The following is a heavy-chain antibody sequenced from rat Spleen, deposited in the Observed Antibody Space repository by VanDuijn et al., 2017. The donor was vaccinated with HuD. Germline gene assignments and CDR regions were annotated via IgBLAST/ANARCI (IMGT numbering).Heavy chain of an antibody. CDR2: ITSGGSNT. CDR3: ARRGPTDYFDY. V-gene: IGHV5S10*01. J-gene: IGHJ2*01. CDR1: GFTFSDYN. D-gene: IGHD2-1*01. Sequence: EVQLVESGGGLVQPGRSLKLSCEASGFTFSDYNMAWVRQAPKKGLEWVATITSGGSNTYYPDSVKGRFTISRDNAKSTLYLQVDSPGSEDTAIYYCARRGPTDYFDYWGQGVIVTVSS.